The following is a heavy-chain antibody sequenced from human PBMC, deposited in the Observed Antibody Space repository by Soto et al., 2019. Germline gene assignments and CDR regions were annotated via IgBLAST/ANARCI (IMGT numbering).Heavy chain of an antibody. CDR2: ISGSGGST. CDR1: GFTFSSYA. CDR3: AKDHNRYYYYYYMDV. Sequence: SGGSLRISCAASGFTFSSYAMSWVRQAPGKGLEWVSAISGSGGSTYYADSVKGRFTISRDNSKNTLYLQMNSLRAEDTAVYYCAKDHNRYYYYYYMDVWGKGTTVTVSS. V-gene: IGHV3-23*01. J-gene: IGHJ6*03. D-gene: IGHD1-20*01.